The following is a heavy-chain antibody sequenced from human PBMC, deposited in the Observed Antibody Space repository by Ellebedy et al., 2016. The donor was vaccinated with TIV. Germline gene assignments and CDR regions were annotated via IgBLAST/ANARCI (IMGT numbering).Heavy chain of an antibody. V-gene: IGHV3-13*04. Sequence: GGSLRLSXAASGFTFSSYDMHWVRQATGKGLEWVSAIGTAGDTYYPGSVKGRFTISRENAKNSLYLQMNSLRAGDTAVYYCARAPPRAAYYYYGMDVWGQGTTVTVSS. J-gene: IGHJ6*02. CDR1: GFTFSSYD. CDR3: ARAPPRAAYYYYGMDV. CDR2: IGTAGDT.